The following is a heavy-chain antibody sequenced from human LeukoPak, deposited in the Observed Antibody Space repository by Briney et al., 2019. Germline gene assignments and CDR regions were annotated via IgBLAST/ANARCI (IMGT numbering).Heavy chain of an antibody. Sequence: SETLSLTCTVSGGSISSGSYYWSWIRQPAGKGLEWIGRIYTSGSTNYNPSLKSRVTISVDTPKNQFSLKLSSVTAADTAVYYCATDVAAGYFDYWGQGTLVTVSS. CDR3: ATDVAAGYFDY. CDR2: IYTSGST. V-gene: IGHV4-61*02. CDR1: GGSISSGSYY. J-gene: IGHJ4*02. D-gene: IGHD6-13*01.